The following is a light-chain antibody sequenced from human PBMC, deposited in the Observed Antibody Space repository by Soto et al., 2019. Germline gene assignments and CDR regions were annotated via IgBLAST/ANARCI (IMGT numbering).Light chain of an antibody. CDR1: QSVSSL. V-gene: IGKV3-11*01. Sequence: ILLTHSPATLDSSPVEEAAPPSCASQSVSSLFAWYQQKPRQAPRLLIYAASNRATGIPARFSGSGSGTDFTLTISRLEPEDFAVYYCQQRSNWPWTFGQGTKVDIK. CDR2: AAS. J-gene: IGKJ1*01. CDR3: QQRSNWPWT.